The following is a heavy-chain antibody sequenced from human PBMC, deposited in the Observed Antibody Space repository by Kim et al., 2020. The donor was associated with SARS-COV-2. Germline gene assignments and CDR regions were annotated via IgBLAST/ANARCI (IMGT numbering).Heavy chain of an antibody. CDR3: ASWGVYGSGSQPNKYNWFDP. J-gene: IGHJ5*02. CDR2: IYPGDSDT. D-gene: IGHD3-10*01. V-gene: IGHV5-51*01. Sequence: GESLKISCKGSGYSFTSYWIGWVRQMPGKGLEWMGIIYPGDSDTRYSPSFQGQVTISADKSISTAYLQWSSLKASDTAMYYCASWGVYGSGSQPNKYNWFDPWGQGTLVTVSS. CDR1: GYSFTSYW.